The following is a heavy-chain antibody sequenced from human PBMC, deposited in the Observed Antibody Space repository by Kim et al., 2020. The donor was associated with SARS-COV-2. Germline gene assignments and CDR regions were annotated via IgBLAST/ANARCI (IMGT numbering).Heavy chain of an antibody. CDR2: ISYDGRNK. Sequence: GGSLRLSCAASGLSFDDSAMNWVRQPPGKGLEWVAVISYDGRNKDYADSVKGRFPISRDNSKSTLYLQMNSLRVEDTAVYYCARGNYYESVSLSDFYNGMDVWGQGTTVTVSS. V-gene: IGHV3-30-3*01. CDR3: ARGNYYESVSLSDFYNGMDV. J-gene: IGHJ6*02. D-gene: IGHD3-10*01. CDR1: GLSFDDSA.